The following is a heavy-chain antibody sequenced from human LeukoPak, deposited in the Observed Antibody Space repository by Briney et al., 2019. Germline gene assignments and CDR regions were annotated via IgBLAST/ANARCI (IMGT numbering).Heavy chain of an antibody. CDR1: GGSISSSSSY. D-gene: IGHD4-17*01. CDR3: ASGTFDDYGDYDRGDFFDH. J-gene: IGHJ4*02. Sequence: SETLSLTCTVSGGSISSSSSYWGWVRQPPGEGTEWIASIYYSGLTYDNPSRRSRVSISVDPSKNHFSLKMSSVTAAGTAVYYCASGTFDDYGDYDRGDFFDHWGQGTLVTVSS. V-gene: IGHV4-39*02. CDR2: IYYSGLT.